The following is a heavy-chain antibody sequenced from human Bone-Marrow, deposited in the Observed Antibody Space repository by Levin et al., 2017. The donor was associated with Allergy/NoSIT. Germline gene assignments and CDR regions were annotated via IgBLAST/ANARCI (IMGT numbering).Heavy chain of an antibody. CDR1: GFTFSDHH. J-gene: IGHJ4*02. D-gene: IGHD3-10*01. V-gene: IGHV3-72*01. Sequence: AGGSPRLSCVASGFTFSDHHMDWVRQAPGKGLEWIGRIRNRANAYATRYAASVKDRFALSRDDSKNSLYLQMNSLKTEDTAVYYCARARAGTGRSFEFWGQGTLVTVSS. CDR2: IRNRANAYAT. CDR3: ARARAGTGRSFEF.